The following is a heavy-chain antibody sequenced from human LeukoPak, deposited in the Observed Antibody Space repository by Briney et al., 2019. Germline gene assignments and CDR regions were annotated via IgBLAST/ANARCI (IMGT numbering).Heavy chain of an antibody. CDR1: GGSFSGYY. CDR2: INHSGST. J-gene: IGHJ6*03. D-gene: IGHD5-18*01. CDR3: TRCRIWLVYYYYYDRYV. V-gene: IGHV4-34*01. Sequence: SETLSLTCAVYGGSFSGYYWSWIRQPPGKGLEWIGEINHSGSTNYNPSLKTRVTISIDTSKNQFPLKQSSVTAADTAVYYCTRCRIWLVYYYYYDRYVWGKGTTVTVSS.